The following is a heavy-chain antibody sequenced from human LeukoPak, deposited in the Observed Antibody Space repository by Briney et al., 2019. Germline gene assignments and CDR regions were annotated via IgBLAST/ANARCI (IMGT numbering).Heavy chain of an antibody. V-gene: IGHV1-46*01. D-gene: IGHD1-26*01. CDR1: GYTFTSYY. CDR3: ARDFRSYTFDY. Sequence: ASVKVSCKASGYTFTSYYMHWVRQAPGQGLEWMGIINPSGGSTSYAQKFQGRVTMTRDMSTSTVYMELSSLRSEDTAVYHCARDFRSYTFDYWGQGTLVTVSS. J-gene: IGHJ4*02. CDR2: INPSGGST.